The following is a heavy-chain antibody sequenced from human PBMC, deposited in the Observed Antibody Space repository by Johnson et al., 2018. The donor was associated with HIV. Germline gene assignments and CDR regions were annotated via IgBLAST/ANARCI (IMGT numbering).Heavy chain of an antibody. CDR2: ISSSGTTI. CDR1: GFSFHDYG. J-gene: IGHJ3*02. CDR3: ARVPAGDWNAFDI. V-gene: IGHV3-48*04. Sequence: VQLVESGGGVVRPGGSLRVSCEGSGFSFHDYGMSWVRQAPGKGLEWVSYISSSGTTIYYADSVKGRFTISRDNAKNSLYLQMNSLRAEDTAVYYCARVPAGDWNAFDIWGQGTMVTVSS. D-gene: IGHD2-21*02.